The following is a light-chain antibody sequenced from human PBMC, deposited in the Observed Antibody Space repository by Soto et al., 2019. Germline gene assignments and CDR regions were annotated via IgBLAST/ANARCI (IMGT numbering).Light chain of an antibody. V-gene: IGLV2-14*01. Sequence: ALTQPASVSGSPGQSITISCTGTSSDVGGYNYVSWYQQHPGKAPKLMIYDVSNRPSGVSNRFSGSKSGNTASLTISGLQAEDEADYHCSSYTSSSTLLLVFGTGTKVTVL. CDR2: DVS. J-gene: IGLJ1*01. CDR1: SSDVGGYNY. CDR3: SSYTSSSTLLLV.